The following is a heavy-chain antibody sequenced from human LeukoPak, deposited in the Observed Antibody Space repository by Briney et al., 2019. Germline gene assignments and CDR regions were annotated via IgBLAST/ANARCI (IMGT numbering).Heavy chain of an antibody. CDR2: ISSSRGTI. D-gene: IGHD4-23*01. Sequence: GGSLRLSCAASGFTFSDYYMSWIRQAPGKGLEWVSYISSSRGTIYYADSVKGRFTISRDNAKNSLYLQMNSLRAEDTAVYFCARYRATVGIQSSFDYWGQGTLVTVSS. CDR1: GFTFSDYY. J-gene: IGHJ4*02. V-gene: IGHV3-11*01. CDR3: ARYRATVGIQSSFDY.